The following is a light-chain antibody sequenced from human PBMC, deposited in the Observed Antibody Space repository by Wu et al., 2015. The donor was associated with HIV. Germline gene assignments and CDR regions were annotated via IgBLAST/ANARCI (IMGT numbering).Light chain of an antibody. CDR2: NAS. Sequence: EIVLTQSPATLSLSPGERATLSCRASQSVGSYLAWYQKKPGQAPRLLIYNASTKATDIPDRFSGSGSGTDFTLTISRLEPEDFAVYYCQEYGSSRFTFGPGTKVDIK. CDR3: QEYGSSRFT. J-gene: IGKJ3*01. V-gene: IGKV3-20*01. CDR1: QSVGSY.